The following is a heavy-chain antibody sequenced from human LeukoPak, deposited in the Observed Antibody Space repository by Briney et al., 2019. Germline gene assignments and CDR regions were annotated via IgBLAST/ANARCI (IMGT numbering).Heavy chain of an antibody. D-gene: IGHD3-3*01. V-gene: IGHV1-18*01. CDR1: GYTFTNYG. J-gene: IGHJ4*02. CDR3: ARVGPLRFLEWLLFDY. Sequence: ASVKVSCKASGYTFTNYGISWVRQAPGQGLEWMGWISGYNGNTKYAEKLQGRVTMTTDTSTSTAYMELRSLRSDDTAVYYCARVGPLRFLEWLLFDYWGPGTLVTVSS. CDR2: ISGYNGNT.